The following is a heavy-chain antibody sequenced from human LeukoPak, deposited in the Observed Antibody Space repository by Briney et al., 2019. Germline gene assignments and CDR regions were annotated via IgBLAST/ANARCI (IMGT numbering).Heavy chain of an antibody. CDR2: ISAYNGNT. CDR3: ARVWWNDVSEWFDP. Sequence: ASVKVSCKASGYTFTSYGISWVRQAPGQGLEWMGWISAYNGNTNYAQKPQGRVTMTTDTSTSTAYMELRSLRSDDTAVYYCARVWWNDVSEWFDPWGQGTLVTVSS. V-gene: IGHV1-18*04. J-gene: IGHJ5*02. D-gene: IGHD1-1*01. CDR1: GYTFTSYG.